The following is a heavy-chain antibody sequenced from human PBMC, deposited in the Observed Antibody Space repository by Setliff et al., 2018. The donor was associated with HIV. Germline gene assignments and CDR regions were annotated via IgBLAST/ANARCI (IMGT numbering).Heavy chain of an antibody. Sequence: LSLTCTLSGGSMSSYYWTWIRQPPGKGLEWIGYVYTSEISNYNSSLRSRVTISLDTSKDQFSLKLSSVTAADTAIYYCARGDNYYYTSGTFHNGLDCFDFWGQGTMVTVSS. CDR2: VYTSEIS. CDR3: ARGDNYYYTSGTFHNGLDCFDF. CDR1: GGSMSSYY. D-gene: IGHD3-10*01. J-gene: IGHJ3*01. V-gene: IGHV4-59*01.